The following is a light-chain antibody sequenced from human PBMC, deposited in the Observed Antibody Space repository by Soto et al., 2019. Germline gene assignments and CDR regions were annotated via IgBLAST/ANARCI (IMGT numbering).Light chain of an antibody. V-gene: IGKV3D-15*01. Sequence: EIVITQSPATLSVSPVERATLSCRASQRVSRNLAWYQQKPGQAPRVLIYGASTRATGIPARFSGSCSGTEFIRTISRLQSEDFAVYYCHQYNNWPLTFGEGKRLEIK. CDR2: GAS. CDR3: HQYNNWPLT. CDR1: QRVSRN. J-gene: IGKJ5*01.